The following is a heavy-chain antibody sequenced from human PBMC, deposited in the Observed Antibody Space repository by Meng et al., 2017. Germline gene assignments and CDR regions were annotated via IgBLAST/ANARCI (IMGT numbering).Heavy chain of an antibody. Sequence: GESLKISCKGSGYSFTSYWIGWVRQMPGKGLEWMGIIYPGDSDTRYSPSFQGQVTISADKSISTAYLQWSSLKASDTAMYYCARCGEEMATITGYYYYGMEVWGQGTTVTVSS. J-gene: IGHJ6*02. CDR3: ARCGEEMATITGYYYYGMEV. V-gene: IGHV5-51*01. CDR2: IYPGDSDT. D-gene: IGHD5-24*01. CDR1: GYSFTSYW.